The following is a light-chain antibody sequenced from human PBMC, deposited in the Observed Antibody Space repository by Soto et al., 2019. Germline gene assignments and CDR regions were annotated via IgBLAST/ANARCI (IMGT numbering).Light chain of an antibody. J-gene: IGKJ1*01. CDR2: RAS. V-gene: IGKV3-15*01. CDR3: LQYHNLRA. CDR1: QNIYSN. Sequence: IVMTQSPATLSVSPGERVTLSCRASQNIYSNIAWYQQRPGQAPRLLIYRASTRATGVPARFSGSGSGTDFTLTISSLQSEDFTVYSFLQYHNLRAFGQGTKMDI.